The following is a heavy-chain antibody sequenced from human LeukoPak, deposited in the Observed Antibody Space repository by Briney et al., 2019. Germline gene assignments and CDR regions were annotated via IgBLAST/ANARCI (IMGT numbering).Heavy chain of an antibody. V-gene: IGHV1-2*02. J-gene: IGHJ5*02. D-gene: IGHD6-19*01. Sequence: GASVKVSCKASGYTFTGYYMHWVRQAPGQGLEWMGWINPNSGGTNYAQKFQGRVTMTRDTSISTAYMELSRLRSDDTAVYYCARSQWPIPLRWFDPWGQGTLVTVSS. CDR3: ARSQWPIPLRWFDP. CDR2: INPNSGGT. CDR1: GYTFTGYY.